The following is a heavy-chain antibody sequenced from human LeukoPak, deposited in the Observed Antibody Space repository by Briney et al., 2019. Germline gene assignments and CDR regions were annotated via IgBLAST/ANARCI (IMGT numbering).Heavy chain of an antibody. V-gene: IGHV4-61*02. CDR3: ARRYYYGSGSYYSDY. Sequence: SETLSLTCTVSGGSISSGSYYWSWIRQPAGKGLEWIGRINTSGSTDYNPSLKSRVTISGDTSKNQFSLKLSSVTAADTAVYYCARRYYYGSGSYYSDYWGQGTLVTVSS. CDR1: GGSISSGSYY. CDR2: INTSGST. J-gene: IGHJ4*02. D-gene: IGHD3-10*01.